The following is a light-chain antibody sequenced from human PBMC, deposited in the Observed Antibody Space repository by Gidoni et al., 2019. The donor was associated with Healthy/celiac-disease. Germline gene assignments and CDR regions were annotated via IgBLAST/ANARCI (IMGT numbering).Light chain of an antibody. CDR1: QSVSSN. J-gene: IGKJ2*01. CDR3: QQYNNWPRT. Sequence: EIVLTQSPATLSVSPGERATLSCRASQSVSSNLAWYQQKPGQAPRLLIYGASTRATVIPARFSGSVSGTEFTLTISSLQSEDFAVYSCQQYNNWPRTFGQGTKLEIK. V-gene: IGKV3-15*01. CDR2: GAS.